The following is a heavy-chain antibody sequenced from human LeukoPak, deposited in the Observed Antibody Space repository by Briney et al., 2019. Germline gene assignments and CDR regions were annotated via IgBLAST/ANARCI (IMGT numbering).Heavy chain of an antibody. V-gene: IGHV3-23*01. D-gene: IGHD5-12*01. CDR3: ARLRGWPWLIDY. CDR2: ITNSDDGGGT. Sequence: GGSLRLSCAASGFAFGNYAMTWVRQAPGKGLEWVSSITNSDDGGGTYYADSVKGRFTISRDNSKNTLYLQMNSLRAEDTAVYYRARLRGWPWLIDYWGQGTLVTVSS. CDR1: GFAFGNYA. J-gene: IGHJ4*02.